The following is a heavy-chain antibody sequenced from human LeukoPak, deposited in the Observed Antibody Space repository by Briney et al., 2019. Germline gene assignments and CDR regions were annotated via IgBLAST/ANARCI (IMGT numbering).Heavy chain of an antibody. CDR1: GYTFTSYG. Sequence: ASVKVSCKASGYTFTSYGISWVRQAPGQGLEWMGWISAYNGNTNYAQKLQGRVTMTTDTSTSTAYVELRSLRSDDTAVYYCARDPSKNDFWSGYSKYYYYYGMDVWGQGTTVTVSS. CDR3: ARDPSKNDFWSGYSKYYYYYGMDV. CDR2: ISAYNGNT. D-gene: IGHD3-3*01. J-gene: IGHJ6*02. V-gene: IGHV1-18*01.